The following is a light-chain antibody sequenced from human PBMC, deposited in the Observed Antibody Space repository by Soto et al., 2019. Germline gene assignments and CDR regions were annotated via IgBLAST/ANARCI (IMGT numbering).Light chain of an antibody. V-gene: IGKV3-20*01. CDR2: GAS. J-gene: IGKJ1*01. Sequence: EIVLTQSPGTLSVSPGERATLSCSVSQTTSNIYLAWYQQRPGQAPRLLIYGASSRASGTLHRFSGGGSGTDFTLTITRLEPEDFAVYYCQHYGGRTFGQGTKVEIK. CDR3: QHYGGRT. CDR1: QTTSNIY.